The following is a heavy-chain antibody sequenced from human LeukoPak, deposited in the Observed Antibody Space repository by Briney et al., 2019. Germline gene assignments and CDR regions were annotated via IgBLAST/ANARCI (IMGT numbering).Heavy chain of an antibody. V-gene: IGHV4-34*01. CDR1: GGSFSGYY. CDR2: INHSGST. D-gene: IGHD3-16*02. Sequence: SETLSLTCAVYGGSFSGYYWSWIRQPPGKGLEWVGEINHSGSTNYNPSLKSRVTISVDTSKNQFSLKLSSVTAADTAVYYCARRGDYVWGSYRYWGQGTLVTVSS. J-gene: IGHJ4*02. CDR3: ARRGDYVWGSYRY.